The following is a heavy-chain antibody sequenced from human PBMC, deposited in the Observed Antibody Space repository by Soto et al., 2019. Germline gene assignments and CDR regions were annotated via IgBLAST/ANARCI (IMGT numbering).Heavy chain of an antibody. J-gene: IGHJ4*02. CDR3: ARERGSDALDY. CDR1: GYTFTNYG. CDR2: ISANNGNT. Sequence: QVQLVQSGAEVKKPGASVKVSCKASGYTFTNYGISWVRQAPGQGLEWMGWISANNGNTNYEQKLQGRVTMTTDTATSTADMELRSRRSDDTAVYYCARERGSDALDYWGQGTLVTVSS. D-gene: IGHD3-16*01. V-gene: IGHV1-18*01.